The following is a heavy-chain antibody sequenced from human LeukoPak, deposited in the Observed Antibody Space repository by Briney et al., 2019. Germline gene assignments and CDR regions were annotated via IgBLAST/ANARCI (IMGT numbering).Heavy chain of an antibody. CDR2: IYYSGST. Sequence: PSETLSLTCTVSGGSLSSYYWSWIRQPPGKGLEWIGYIYYSGSTNYNPSLKSRVTISVDTSKNQFSLKLSSVTAADTAVYYCATYDFWSGFQHWGQGTLVAVSS. V-gene: IGHV4-59*01. J-gene: IGHJ1*01. D-gene: IGHD3-3*01. CDR3: ATYDFWSGFQH. CDR1: GGSLSSYY.